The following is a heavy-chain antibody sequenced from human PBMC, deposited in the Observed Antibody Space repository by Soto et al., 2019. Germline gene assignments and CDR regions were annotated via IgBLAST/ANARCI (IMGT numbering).Heavy chain of an antibody. CDR3: ARDGHHYYDFDV. CDR2: LDHSGIT. Sequence: KASEALAVSCTFSGDSISNGDYDWNWIRQSPGKGLEWIASLDHSGITYYNPSLKSRVIISADTSKNLFSLKLRSVTAADTALYFCARDGHHYYDFDVWGQGTTVTVSS. CDR1: GDSISNGDYD. J-gene: IGHJ6*01. V-gene: IGHV4-30-4*01.